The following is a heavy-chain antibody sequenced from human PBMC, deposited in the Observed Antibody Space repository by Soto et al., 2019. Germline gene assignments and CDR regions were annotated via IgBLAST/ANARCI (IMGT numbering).Heavy chain of an antibody. J-gene: IGHJ4*02. CDR2: ISYDGSNK. CDR3: AKAHITMIVVDLFDY. D-gene: IGHD3-22*01. V-gene: IGHV3-30*18. CDR1: GFTFSSYG. Sequence: QVQLVESGGGVVQPGRSLRLSCAASGFTFSSYGMHWVRQAPGKGLEWVAVISYDGSNKYYADSVKGRFTISRDNSKNTLYLQMNSLRAEDTAVYYCAKAHITMIVVDLFDYWGQGTLVTVSS.